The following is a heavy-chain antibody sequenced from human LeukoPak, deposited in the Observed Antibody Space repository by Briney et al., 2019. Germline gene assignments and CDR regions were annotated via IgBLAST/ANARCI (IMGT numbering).Heavy chain of an antibody. CDR3: ARARFGYNRGPFDY. J-gene: IGHJ4*02. V-gene: IGHV3-30-3*01. Sequence: GGSLRLSCSACGFTFSNYAIHWVRQAPGKGLEWVAFISYDGSNKHYADSVKGRFTISRDHSKNTLYLQMNSLRPEDTAVYYCARARFGYNRGPFDYWGQGILVTVSS. CDR2: ISYDGSNK. D-gene: IGHD5-24*01. CDR1: GFTFSNYA.